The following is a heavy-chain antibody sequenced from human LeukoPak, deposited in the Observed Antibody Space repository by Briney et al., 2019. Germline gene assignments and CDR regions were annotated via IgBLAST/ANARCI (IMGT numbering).Heavy chain of an antibody. CDR1: GGTFSSYA. D-gene: IGHD1-26*01. V-gene: IGHV1-69*13. Sequence: VASVTVSCTASGGTFSSYAISWVRQAPGQGLEWMGGIIPIFGTANYAQKFQGRVTITADESTSTAYMELSSLRSEDTAVYYCASGLGYYHFDYWGQGTLVTVSS. J-gene: IGHJ4*02. CDR3: ASGLGYYHFDY. CDR2: IIPIFGTA.